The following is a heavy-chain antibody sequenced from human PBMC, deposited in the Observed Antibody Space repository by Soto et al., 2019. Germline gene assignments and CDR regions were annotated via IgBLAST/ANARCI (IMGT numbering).Heavy chain of an antibody. CDR3: ARDYYDSSGYTGPTYYYYYYGMDV. J-gene: IGHJ6*02. Sequence: PGGSLRLSCAASGFTFSSYGMHWVRQAPGKGLEWVAVIWYDGSNKYYADSVKGRFTISRDNSKNTLYLQMNSLRAEDTAVYYCARDYYDSSGYTGPTYYYYYYGMDVWGQGTTVTVSS. CDR2: IWYDGSNK. CDR1: GFTFSSYG. D-gene: IGHD3-22*01. V-gene: IGHV3-33*01.